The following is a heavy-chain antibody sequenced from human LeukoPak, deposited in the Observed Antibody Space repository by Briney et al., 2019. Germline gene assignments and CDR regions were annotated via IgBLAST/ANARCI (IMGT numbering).Heavy chain of an antibody. Sequence: GGSLRLSCAASGFTFSNYWMGWVRQARGKGLEWVANIKQDGSEKRYADPVKGRFTISRDNAKNSLYLQMNSLRAEDTAVYYCARAPATNEWRCMDYWGQGILVTVSS. CDR3: ARAPATNEWRCMDY. V-gene: IGHV3-7*01. D-gene: IGHD2-8*02. J-gene: IGHJ4*02. CDR2: IKQDGSEK. CDR1: GFTFSNYW.